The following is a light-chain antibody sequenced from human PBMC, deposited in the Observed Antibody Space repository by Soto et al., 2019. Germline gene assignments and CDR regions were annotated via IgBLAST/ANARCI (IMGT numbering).Light chain of an antibody. J-gene: IGKJ1*01. CDR3: MQGTYWPR. CDR2: KLS. V-gene: IGKV2-30*01. CDR1: QSLLYSDGNTY. Sequence: VVMNQYTLSLTVTLGQPASISCRSSQSLLYSDGNTYLNGFQQRPGQSPRRLIYKLSNRDSRVPDRFSGSGSGTDFTLKSSRVEAEDVVIYCGMQGTYWPRFGHGTKVDIK.